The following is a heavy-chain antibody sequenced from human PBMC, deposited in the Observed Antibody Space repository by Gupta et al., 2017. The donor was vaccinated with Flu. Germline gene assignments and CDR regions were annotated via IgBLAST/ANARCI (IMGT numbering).Heavy chain of an antibody. D-gene: IGHD2-2*01. J-gene: IGHJ4*02. V-gene: IGHV3-23*01. Sequence: WVRQAPGKGLEWVSSINSNGGTTHDADSVKGRFTISTDTSKNTLYLQMNSLRAEDTALYFCAKAATSVCLGASCYAVDFDFWGQGTLVTVSS. CDR3: AKAATSVCLGASCYAVDFDF. CDR2: INSNGGTT.